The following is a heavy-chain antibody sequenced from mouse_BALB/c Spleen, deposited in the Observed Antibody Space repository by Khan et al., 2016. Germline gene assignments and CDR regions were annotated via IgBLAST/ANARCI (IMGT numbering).Heavy chain of an antibody. V-gene: IGHV3-2*02. Sequence: EVQLQESGPGLVKPSQSLSLTCTVTGYSITSDYAWNWIRQFPGNKLEWMGYISYSGSTSYNPSLKSRISIHRDTSKNQFFLQLNSVTTEDTATYYCATTVVAPRFAYWGQGTLVTVSA. J-gene: IGHJ3*01. CDR1: GYSITSDYA. CDR3: ATTVVAPRFAY. D-gene: IGHD1-1*01. CDR2: ISYSGST.